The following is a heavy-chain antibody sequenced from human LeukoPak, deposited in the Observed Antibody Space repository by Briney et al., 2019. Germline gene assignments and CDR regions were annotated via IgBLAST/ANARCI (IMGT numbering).Heavy chain of an antibody. CDR1: GFTFSNYA. D-gene: IGHD1-26*01. V-gene: IGHV3-23*01. CDR2: ISGSGGST. J-gene: IGHJ4*02. CDR3: AKDRGGNYLFYLDC. Sequence: GGSLRLSCAASGFTFSNYAMTWVPQAPGKGLEWFSGISGSGGSTYYADSVKGRFTISRDTSKNTLYLQMNSLRAEGTAVYYCAKDRGGNYLFYLDCWGQGTLVTVSS.